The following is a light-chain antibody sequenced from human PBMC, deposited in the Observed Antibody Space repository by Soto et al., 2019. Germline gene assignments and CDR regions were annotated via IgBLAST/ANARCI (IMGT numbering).Light chain of an antibody. V-gene: IGKV2-40*01. CDR3: QQYNIWPYT. CDR2: TLS. Sequence: DIVMTQTPLSLPVTPGEPASISCRSSQSLLDSDDGNTYLDWYLQKPGQSPQLLIYTLSYRASGVPDRFSGSGSGTDFTLKISSLQSEDFAIYYCQQYNIWPYTFGQGTKVDIK. CDR1: QSLLDSDDGNTY. J-gene: IGKJ2*01.